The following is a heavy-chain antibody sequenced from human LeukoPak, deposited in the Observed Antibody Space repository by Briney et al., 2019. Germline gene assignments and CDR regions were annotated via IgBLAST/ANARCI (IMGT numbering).Heavy chain of an antibody. CDR2: IDPNTGGT. V-gene: IGHV1-2*02. J-gene: IGHJ4*02. CDR3: ARPRAFSYGQMYYFDY. CDR1: GYTFTDCY. D-gene: IGHD5-18*01. Sequence: ASVKVSCKASGYTFTDCYIHWVRQAPGQGLEWMGWIDPNTGGTNFAQKFQGRVTMTRDTSITTAYMELSRLRFDDTAVYYCARPRAFSYGQMYYFDYWGQGALVTVSS.